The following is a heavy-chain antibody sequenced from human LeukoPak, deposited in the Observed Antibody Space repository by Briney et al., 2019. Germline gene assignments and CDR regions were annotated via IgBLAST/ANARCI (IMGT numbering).Heavy chain of an antibody. CDR1: GFTFSRYS. Sequence: PGGSLRLSCAASGFTFSRYSMNWVRQAPGKGLEWVSYICSKNVIYYADSVKGRFTISRDNAKNSLYLQMNSLRAEDTAVYYCARPLESYYYMDVWGKGTTVTVSS. CDR2: ICSKNVI. V-gene: IGHV3-48*04. J-gene: IGHJ6*03. D-gene: IGHD3-3*01. CDR3: ARPLESYYYMDV.